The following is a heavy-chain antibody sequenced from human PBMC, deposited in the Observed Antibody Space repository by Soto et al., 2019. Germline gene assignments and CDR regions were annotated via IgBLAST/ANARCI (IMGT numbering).Heavy chain of an antibody. CDR2: MNPNSGNT. D-gene: IGHD3-10*01. CDR1: GYTFTSYD. J-gene: IGHJ6*02. Sequence: VASVKVSCKASGYTFTSYDTNWARQATGQGLEWMGWMNPNSGNTGYAQKFQGRVTMTRNTSISTAYMELSSLRSEDTAVYYCARHGGFGGSGDFYYYYGMDVWGQGTTVTVSS. CDR3: ARHGGFGGSGDFYYYYGMDV. V-gene: IGHV1-8*01.